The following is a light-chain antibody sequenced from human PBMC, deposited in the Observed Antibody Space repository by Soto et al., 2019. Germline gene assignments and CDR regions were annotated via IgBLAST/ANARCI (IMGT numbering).Light chain of an antibody. J-gene: IGLJ2*01. CDR1: SGSIASNY. CDR3: QYYDSYSVV. V-gene: IGLV6-57*02. CDR2: EDN. Sequence: NFMLTQPHSVSESPGKTVTISCTGSSGSIASNYVQWYQQRPGSAPTTVIYEDNQRPSGVPDRFSGSIDSSSNSASLTISGLKTEDEADYYCQYYDSYSVVFGGGTKVTVL.